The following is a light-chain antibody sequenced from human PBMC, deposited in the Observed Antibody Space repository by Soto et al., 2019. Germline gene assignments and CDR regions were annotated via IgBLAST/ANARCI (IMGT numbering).Light chain of an antibody. J-gene: IGKJ1*01. CDR3: QQYNNWPRT. CDR2: GAS. Sequence: EIVITQSPATLSVSPGERATLSCRASQSVSSNLAWYQQKPGQAPRLLIYGASTRATGIPARFSGSGSGTEFTLTISSLQSEDFAVCYCQQYNNWPRTLGQGTKVDIK. CDR1: QSVSSN. V-gene: IGKV3-15*01.